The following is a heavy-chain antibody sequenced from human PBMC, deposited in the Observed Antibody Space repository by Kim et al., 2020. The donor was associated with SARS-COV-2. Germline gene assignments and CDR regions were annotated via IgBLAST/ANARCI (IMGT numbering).Heavy chain of an antibody. CDR1: AFTLSSYW. Sequence: GGSLRLSCAASAFTLSSYWMYWVRQAPGKGLVWVSRISRDGTYTDYADSVKGRFTISRDNAKNTLYLQMNSLRADDTAVYYCARNAFSDHIFWGQGTLVTVSS. V-gene: IGHV3-74*01. J-gene: IGHJ4*02. CDR2: ISRDGTYT. CDR3: ARNAFSDHIF. D-gene: IGHD3-3*02.